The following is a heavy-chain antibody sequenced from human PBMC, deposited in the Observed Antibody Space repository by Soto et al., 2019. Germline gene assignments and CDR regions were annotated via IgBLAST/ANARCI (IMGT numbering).Heavy chain of an antibody. CDR1: GFSFSADGVG. D-gene: IGHD3-16*01. J-gene: IGHJ3*01. CDR3: AHAFGGTSWPNDAFDV. Sequence: HITLKESGPTLGKPTQTLTLSCIFYGFSFSADGVGVGWIRQPPGKTLEWLALIYWDDDTRYRPSLKSRLTITKDSSKNQVVLTMTNMDPLETATYYCAHAFGGTSWPNDAFDVWGQGTVVTVSS. CDR2: IYWDDDT. V-gene: IGHV2-5*02.